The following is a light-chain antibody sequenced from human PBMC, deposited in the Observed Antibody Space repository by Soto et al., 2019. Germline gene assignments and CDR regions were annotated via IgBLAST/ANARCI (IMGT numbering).Light chain of an antibody. CDR3: QQSYSTPPIT. CDR2: AAS. CDR1: QSISNY. V-gene: IGKV1-39*01. Sequence: IQITQAPSSQSASVGDSLTIAWRASQSISNYYKWYQQKPGKAPKLLIYAASSLQSGVPSRLSGSGSGTDFTLTISSLQPEDFATYYCQQSYSTPPITFGQGTRLEIK. J-gene: IGKJ5*01.